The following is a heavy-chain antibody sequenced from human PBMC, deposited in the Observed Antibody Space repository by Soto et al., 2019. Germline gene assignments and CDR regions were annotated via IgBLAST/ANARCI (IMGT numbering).Heavy chain of an antibody. J-gene: IGHJ4*02. CDR3: AKDTYYHDTSGYYVFDY. CDR2: ISYDGSNK. D-gene: IGHD3-22*01. Sequence: QVQLVESGGGVVQPGGSLRLSCVASGSTFSSYGMHWVRHAPGKGLEWVAVISYDGSNKNYADSVKGRFTISRDNSKNTLYVQMNSLRAEDTAVYYCAKDTYYHDTSGYYVFDYWGQGTLVTVSS. V-gene: IGHV3-30*18. CDR1: GSTFSSYG.